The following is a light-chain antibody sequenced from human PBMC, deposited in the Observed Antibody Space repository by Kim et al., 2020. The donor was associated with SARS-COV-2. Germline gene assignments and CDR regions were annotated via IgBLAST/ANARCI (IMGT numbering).Light chain of an antibody. CDR1: SSDVGGYNY. CDR3: SSYTSSSIYV. V-gene: IGLV2-14*01. Sequence: QSALTQPASVSGSPGQSITISCTGTSSDVGGYNYVSWYQQHPVKAPKLMIYDVSKRPSGVSNRFSGSKSGNTAALTISGLQAEDEADYYCSSYTSSSIYVFGTGTKVTVL. CDR2: DVS. J-gene: IGLJ1*01.